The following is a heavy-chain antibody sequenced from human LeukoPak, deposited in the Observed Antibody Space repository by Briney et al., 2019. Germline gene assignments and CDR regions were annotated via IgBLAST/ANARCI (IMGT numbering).Heavy chain of an antibody. CDR2: IYTSGST. CDR3: ARLVGGWEPYYYYYMDV. Sequence: SETLSLTCTVSGGSISSYYWSWVRQPAGKGLEWIGRIYTSGSTNYNPSLKSRVTMSVDTSKNQFSQKLSSVTAADTAVYYCARLVGGWEPYYYYYMDVWGKGTTVTVSS. V-gene: IGHV4-4*07. CDR1: GGSISSYY. J-gene: IGHJ6*03. D-gene: IGHD6-19*01.